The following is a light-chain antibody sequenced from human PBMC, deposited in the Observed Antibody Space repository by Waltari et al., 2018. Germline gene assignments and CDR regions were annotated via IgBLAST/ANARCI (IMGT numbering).Light chain of an antibody. CDR1: QGCSDYCNSNNY. V-gene: IGKV4-1*01. CDR3: IQCLKTPTT. Sequence: QSPASFPVSLGGRPTITSRSSQGCSDYCNSNNYLDWYRQKSGQPPRLLMSLAFSRESGVPERFSGSGSGTDFTLKISRVEAEDVAIYYCIQCLKTPTTFGHGTRVD. J-gene: IGKJ3*01. CDR2: LAF.